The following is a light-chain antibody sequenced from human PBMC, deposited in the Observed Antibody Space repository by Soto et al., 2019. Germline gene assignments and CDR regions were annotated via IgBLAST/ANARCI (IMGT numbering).Light chain of an antibody. CDR1: QVINNW. V-gene: IGKV1-12*01. CDR2: ATS. Sequence: DIQMTQSPSSVSASVGDRVTITCRTSQVINNWLAWYQEKPGKAPKLLIFATSNLHGGVPSRFSGSGSATDFTLTISRLQPEDFATYYCQQANTFPPNFGPGTRVDIK. J-gene: IGKJ3*01. CDR3: QQANTFPPN.